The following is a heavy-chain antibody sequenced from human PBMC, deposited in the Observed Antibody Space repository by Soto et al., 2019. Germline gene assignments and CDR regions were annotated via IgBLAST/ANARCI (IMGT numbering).Heavy chain of an antibody. CDR2: INPNSGGT. Sequence: GASVKVSCKASGYTFTGYYMHWVRQAPGQGLEWMGWINPNSGGTNYAQKFQGWVTMTRDKSISTAYLQWSSLKASDTAMYYCARTRGQNCNGGNCYFGMDVWGQGTRVTVSS. V-gene: IGHV1-2*04. J-gene: IGHJ6*02. CDR1: GYTFTGYY. D-gene: IGHD2-15*01. CDR3: ARTRGQNCNGGNCYFGMDV.